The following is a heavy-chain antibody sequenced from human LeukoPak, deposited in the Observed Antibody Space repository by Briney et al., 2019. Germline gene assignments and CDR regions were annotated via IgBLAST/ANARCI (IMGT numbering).Heavy chain of an antibody. CDR2: INPNSGGT. V-gene: IGHV1-2*06. J-gene: IGHJ4*02. CDR3: ARANLDHGAFYFDY. Sequence: APVKVSCKASGYTFTGYYMHWVRQAPGQGLEWMGRINPNSGGTNYAQKFQGRVTMTRDTSISTAYMELSRLRSDDTAVYYCARANLDHGAFYFDYWGQGTLVTVSS. D-gene: IGHD4-17*01. CDR1: GYTFTGYY.